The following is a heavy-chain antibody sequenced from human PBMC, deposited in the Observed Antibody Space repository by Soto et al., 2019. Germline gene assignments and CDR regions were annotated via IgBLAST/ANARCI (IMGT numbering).Heavy chain of an antibody. J-gene: IGHJ6*02. D-gene: IGHD6-6*01. CDR2: INPNSGGT. CDR3: ARDRGSSSTKNYYYGMDV. CDR1: GYTFTGYY. V-gene: IGHV1-2*02. Sequence: ASVKVSCKASGYTFTGYYMHWVRQAPGRGLEWMGWINPNSGGTNYAQKFQGRVTMTRDTSISTAYMELSRLRSDDTAVYYCARDRGSSSTKNYYYGMDVWGQGTTVTVS.